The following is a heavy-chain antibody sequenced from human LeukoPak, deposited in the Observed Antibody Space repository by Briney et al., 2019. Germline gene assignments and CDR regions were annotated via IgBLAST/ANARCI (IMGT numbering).Heavy chain of an antibody. V-gene: IGHV3-21*01. CDR3: ARDLTVAAAGSGY. CDR2: ISSSSSYM. CDR1: GFTFSSYS. D-gene: IGHD6-13*01. Sequence: GGSLRLSCAASGFTFSSYSMNWVRQAPGKGLEWVSSISSSSSYMYYADSVKGRFTISRDNAKNSLYLQMNSLRAEDTAVYYCARDLTVAAAGSGYWGQGTLVTVSS. J-gene: IGHJ4*02.